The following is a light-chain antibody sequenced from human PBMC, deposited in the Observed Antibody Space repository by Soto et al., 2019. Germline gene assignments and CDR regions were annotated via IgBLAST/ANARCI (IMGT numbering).Light chain of an antibody. Sequence: DIVTTQSPDSLAVSLGERATLNCRSSQNILHSSNNRNYLAWYQHKPGQPPKLLIYWASTRQSGVPDRFSGSGSGADFTLTISSLQAEDVATYYCQQYYTSLLTFGGGTKVEMK. CDR3: QQYYTSLLT. V-gene: IGKV4-1*01. CDR1: QNILHSSNNRNY. J-gene: IGKJ4*01. CDR2: WAS.